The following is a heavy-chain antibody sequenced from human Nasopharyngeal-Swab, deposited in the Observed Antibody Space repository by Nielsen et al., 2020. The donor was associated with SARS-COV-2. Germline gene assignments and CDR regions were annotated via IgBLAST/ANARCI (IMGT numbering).Heavy chain of an antibody. CDR1: GYTFTSYA. J-gene: IGHJ4*02. CDR2: INAGNGNT. D-gene: IGHD5-18*01. CDR3: ARDVYTAIVFDY. V-gene: IGHV1-3*01. Sequence: ASVKVSCKASGYTFTSYAMHWVRQAPGQRLEWMGWINAGNGNTKYSQKFQGRVTITRDTSASTAYMELSSLRSEDTSVYYCARDVYTAIVFDYWGQGTLVTVSS.